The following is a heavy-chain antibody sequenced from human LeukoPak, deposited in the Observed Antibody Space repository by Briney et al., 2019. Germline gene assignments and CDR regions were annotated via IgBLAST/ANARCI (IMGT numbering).Heavy chain of an antibody. V-gene: IGHV3-23*01. Sequence: GGSLRLSCTVSGFTFNTYGMSWVRQAPGKGLEWVSGISASGSNTHYADSVKGRVIISRGNSKNTLYLEMKSLRAEDTALYFCAQDGYCSSAHCYTGAIEMWGQGTMVTVS. CDR2: ISASGSNT. CDR1: GFTFNTYG. D-gene: IGHD2-2*01. J-gene: IGHJ3*02. CDR3: AQDGYCSSAHCYTGAIEM.